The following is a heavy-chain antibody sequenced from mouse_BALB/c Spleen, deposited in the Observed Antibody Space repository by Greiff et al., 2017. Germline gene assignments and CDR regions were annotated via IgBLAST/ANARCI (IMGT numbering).Heavy chain of an antibody. Sequence: EVMLVESGGGLVQPGGSLKLSCAASGFTFSSYGMSWVRQTPDKRLELVATINSNGGSTYYPDSVKGRFTISRDNAKNTLYLQMSSLKSEDTAMYYCARDGYRYDAWFAYWGQGTLVTVSA. CDR1: GFTFSSYG. D-gene: IGHD2-14*01. V-gene: IGHV5-6-3*01. CDR3: ARDGYRYDAWFAY. CDR2: INSNGGST. J-gene: IGHJ3*01.